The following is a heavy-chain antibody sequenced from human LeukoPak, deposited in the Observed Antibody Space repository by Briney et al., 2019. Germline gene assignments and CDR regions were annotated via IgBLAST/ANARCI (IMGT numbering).Heavy chain of an antibody. J-gene: IGHJ6*02. V-gene: IGHV3-11*01. D-gene: IGHD6-13*01. CDR1: GFTFSDYY. CDR2: ISSSGSTI. CDR3: ARDLRIAAAGNFYYYYGMDV. Sequence: GGSLRLSCAASGFTFSDYYMSWIRQAPGKGLEWVSYISSSGSTIYYADSVKGRFTISRDNAKNSLYLQMNSLRAEDTAVYYYARDLRIAAAGNFYYYYGMDVWGQGTTVTVSS.